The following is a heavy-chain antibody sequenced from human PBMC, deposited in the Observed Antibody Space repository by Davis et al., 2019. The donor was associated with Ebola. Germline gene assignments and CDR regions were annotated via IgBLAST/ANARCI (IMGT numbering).Heavy chain of an antibody. J-gene: IGHJ4*02. D-gene: IGHD3-16*01. Sequence: SETLSLTCTVSGGSIISSSSYWGWIRQPPRKGLECMGRIYYSGITYYNPSLKSRVTISVDTSKNQFSLKLISVTAADPAVSYCASRHWGGRDYWGQGTLVTVSS. V-gene: IGHV4-39*01. CDR3: ASRHWGGRDY. CDR1: GGSIISSSSY. CDR2: IYYSGIT.